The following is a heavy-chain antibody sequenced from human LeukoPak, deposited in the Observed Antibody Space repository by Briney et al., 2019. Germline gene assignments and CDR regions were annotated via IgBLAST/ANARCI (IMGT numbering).Heavy chain of an antibody. CDR2: ISSSSSTI. Sequence: PGGSLRLSCAASGFTFSSYSMNWVRQAPGKGLEWVSYISSSSSTIYYADSVKGRFTISRDNAKNSLYLQMNSLRAEDTAVYYCARDLNRYSSGWSLNYWGQGTLVTVSS. V-gene: IGHV3-48*01. CDR3: ARDLNRYSSGWSLNY. D-gene: IGHD6-19*01. J-gene: IGHJ4*02. CDR1: GFTFSSYS.